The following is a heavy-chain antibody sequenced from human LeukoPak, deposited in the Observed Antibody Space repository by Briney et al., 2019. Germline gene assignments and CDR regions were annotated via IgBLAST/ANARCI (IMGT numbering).Heavy chain of an antibody. V-gene: IGHV1-69*13. Sequence: ASVKVSCKASGGTFSSYAISWVRQAPGQGLEGMGGIIPIFGTANYAQKFQGRVTITADESTSTAYMQLSSLRSEDTAVYYCARDSRWLPQEDHEYYYYYYMDVWG. CDR3: ARDSRWLPQEDHEYYYYYYMDV. D-gene: IGHD5-24*01. CDR2: IIPIFGTA. CDR1: GGTFSSYA. J-gene: IGHJ6*03.